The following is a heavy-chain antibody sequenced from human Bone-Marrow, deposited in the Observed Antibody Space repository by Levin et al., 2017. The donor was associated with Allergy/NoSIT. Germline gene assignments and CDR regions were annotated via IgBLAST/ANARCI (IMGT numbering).Heavy chain of an antibody. V-gene: IGHV1-18*01. J-gene: IGHJ6*02. CDR3: AIPIILMEVESADEMDV. CDR2: ISGYNGKT. CDR1: GYSFSTYG. Sequence: GGSLRLSCKASGYSFSTYGISWVRQAPGQGLEWMGWISGYNGKTNYAQNLQDRITLVADTSTNTAYMELRSLRSDDTAVYYCAIPIILMEVESADEMDVWGQGTTVTVSS. D-gene: IGHD2-8*01.